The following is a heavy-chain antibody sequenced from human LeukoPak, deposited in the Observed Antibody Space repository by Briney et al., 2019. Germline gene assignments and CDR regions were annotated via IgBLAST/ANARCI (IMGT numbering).Heavy chain of an antibody. CDR2: ISGSGGST. V-gene: IGHV3-23*01. CDR3: AKDFTRVAARWFDY. D-gene: IGHD2-15*01. Sequence: GGSLRLSCAASGFTFSSYHLSWVRQAPGKGLEWVSAISGSGGSTYYADSVKGRFTISRDNSKNTLYLQMNSLRAEDTAVYYCAKDFTRVAARWFDYWGQGTLVTVSS. CDR1: GFTFSSYH. J-gene: IGHJ4*02.